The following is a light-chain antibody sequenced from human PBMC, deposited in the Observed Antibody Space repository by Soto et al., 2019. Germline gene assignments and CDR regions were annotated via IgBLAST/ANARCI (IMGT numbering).Light chain of an antibody. V-gene: IGKV1-5*01. CDR3: RQYKSYSPYT. CDR1: QTISSS. Sequence: EIQMTQSPPTLAASIGERVIITCRASQTISSSLAWYQQKPGQAPKLLIYDASSLESWVPSRFSGSGSGTEFTLTISSLQPDDFATYYCRQYKSYSPYTFGQGTKLEIK. J-gene: IGKJ2*01. CDR2: DAS.